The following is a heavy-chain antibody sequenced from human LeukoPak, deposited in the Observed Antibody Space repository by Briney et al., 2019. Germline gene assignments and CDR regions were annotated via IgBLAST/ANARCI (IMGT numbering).Heavy chain of an antibody. CDR1: GFTFSSYA. CDR3: AREGRVVVVAATTPFDY. CDR2: ISYDGSNK. V-gene: IGHV3-30*04. J-gene: IGHJ4*02. D-gene: IGHD2-15*01. Sequence: PGRSLRLSCAASGFTFSSYAMHWVRPAPGKGLEWVAVISYDGSNKYYAVSVKGRFTISRDNSKNTLYLQMNGLRAEDTAVYYCAREGRVVVVAATTPFDYWGQGTLVTVSS.